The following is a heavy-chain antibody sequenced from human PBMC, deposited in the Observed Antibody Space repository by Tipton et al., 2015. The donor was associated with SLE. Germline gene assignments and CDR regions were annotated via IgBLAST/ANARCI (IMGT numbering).Heavy chain of an antibody. Sequence: SLRLSCAASGFTVSGNSMTWVRQSPGKGLEWLSLIYSGGSTYYADSVKGRFIIFRDTSKNTLYLQMNSLRAEDTAVYFCARVNNNYDSSGYYSGGDAFDIWGQGTMVTVSS. CDR2: IYSGGST. CDR1: GFTVSGNS. V-gene: IGHV3-66*01. CDR3: ARVNNNYDSSGYYSGGDAFDI. D-gene: IGHD3-22*01. J-gene: IGHJ3*02.